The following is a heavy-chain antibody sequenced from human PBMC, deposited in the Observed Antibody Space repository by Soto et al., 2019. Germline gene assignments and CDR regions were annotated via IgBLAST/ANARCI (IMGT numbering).Heavy chain of an antibody. CDR2: LYWDDDK. J-gene: IGHJ6*01. CDR3: ATDASVENSCAGKDV. CDR1: GFSLSSNGVG. V-gene: IGHV2-5*02. Sequence: QITLKESGPTLAKPTQTLTLTCAFSGFSLSSNGVGVAWIRQPPGKALEWLAVLYWDDDKRYRPSLRNRLTIPRATPKSNLVLWMPKMHPLDTGRDYCATDASVENSCAGKDVWRQRTTVT.